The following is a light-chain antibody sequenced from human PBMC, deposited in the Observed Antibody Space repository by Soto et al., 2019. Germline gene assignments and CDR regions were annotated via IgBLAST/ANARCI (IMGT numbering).Light chain of an antibody. V-gene: IGKV1-5*01. CDR1: QSISSW. J-gene: IGKJ1*01. Sequence: DIQMTQSPSTLSASVGDRVTITCRASQSISSWLAWYQQKPGKAPKLLIYDASSLESGVPSRFSGSGSGTKFTLTISSLQPDVFATYYCQQYNSYSRTFGKGPK. CDR3: QQYNSYSRT. CDR2: DAS.